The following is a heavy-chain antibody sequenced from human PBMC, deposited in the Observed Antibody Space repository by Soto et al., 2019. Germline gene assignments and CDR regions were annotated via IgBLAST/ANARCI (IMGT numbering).Heavy chain of an antibody. V-gene: IGHV1-2*02. Sequence: ASVKVSCKASGYTFTGYYMHWVRQAPGQGLEWMGWINPNSGGTNYAQKFQGRVTMTRDTSISTAYMELSRLRSDDTAVYYCAREGTGTTSYYYYGMDVWRQGTTVTVSS. J-gene: IGHJ6*02. D-gene: IGHD1-7*01. CDR2: INPNSGGT. CDR1: GYTFTGYY. CDR3: AREGTGTTSYYYYGMDV.